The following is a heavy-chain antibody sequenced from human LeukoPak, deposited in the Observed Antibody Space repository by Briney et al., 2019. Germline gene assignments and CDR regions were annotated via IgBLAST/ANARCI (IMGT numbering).Heavy chain of an antibody. CDR2: MTAGGGST. CDR1: GFTFSDYA. J-gene: IGHJ4*02. CDR3: AKGSRGSGCYYFNY. Sequence: GGSLRLSCAASGFTFSDYAMSWVRQAPGKGLEWVSGMTAGGGSTFFADSVKGRFTISRDNSKNTLYLQMNSLSAEDTAVYYCAKGSRGSGCYYFNYWGQGTLVTVSS. D-gene: IGHD1-26*01. V-gene: IGHV3-23*01.